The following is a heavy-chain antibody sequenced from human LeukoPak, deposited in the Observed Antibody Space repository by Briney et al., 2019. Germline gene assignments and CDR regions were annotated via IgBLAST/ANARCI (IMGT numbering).Heavy chain of an antibody. Sequence: GESLKISCKGSGYGFTTCWIGWVRQMPGKGLEWMGVINPGNSDTRYSPSFQGQVTISADKSISTAYLQWSSLKASDTAMYYCARGNTAMVSWFDPWGQGTLVTVSS. J-gene: IGHJ5*02. V-gene: IGHV5-51*01. D-gene: IGHD5-18*01. CDR2: INPGNSDT. CDR3: ARGNTAMVSWFDP. CDR1: GYGFTTCW.